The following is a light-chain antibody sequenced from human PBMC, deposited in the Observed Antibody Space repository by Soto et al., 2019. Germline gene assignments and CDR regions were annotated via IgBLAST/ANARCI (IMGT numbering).Light chain of an antibody. CDR1: QSLLHSNGYNY. CDR2: ATS. Sequence: EIVMTRSPLSLPVIPGEPASISCRSSQSLLHSNGYNYLNWYQLKPGKPPRXLIYATSTLQSGVPSRFSGSGSGTQLTITISSLKPEDCETYDCQQVNSYPLTFGGGTKVDIK. CDR3: QQVNSYPLT. V-gene: IGKV2-28*01. J-gene: IGKJ4*01.